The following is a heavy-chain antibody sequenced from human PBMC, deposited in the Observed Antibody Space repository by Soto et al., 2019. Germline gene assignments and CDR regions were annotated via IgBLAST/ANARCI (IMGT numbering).Heavy chain of an antibody. CDR1: GFRFSLFW. D-gene: IGHD3-16*01. V-gene: IGHV3-7*03. CDR2: INEDGSEK. CDR3: ARTGWPQSSYYFDY. J-gene: IGHJ4*02. Sequence: GSLRLSCAASGFRFSLFWMSWVRQTPGKGLEWVANINEDGSEKFFADSVKGRFTISRDNAKNSLSLQMNSLTADDTAVYYCARTGWPQSSYYFDYWGQGTLVTVSS.